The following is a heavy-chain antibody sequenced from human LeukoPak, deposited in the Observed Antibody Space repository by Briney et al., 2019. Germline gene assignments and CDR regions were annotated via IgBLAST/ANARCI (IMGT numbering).Heavy chain of an antibody. V-gene: IGHV3-49*02. D-gene: IGHD3-10*01. Sequence: GGSLRLFCRASGFTLGYYAMSWVRQAPGKGLEGVGLIRSKAYDGTADYAASVKGRFTISRDESTSIANQHMNSLNTENTGVYYCATDERRTDWVSGRIEDHYYFDYWGQGALVTVSS. CDR2: IRSKAYDGTA. CDR1: GFTLGYYA. CDR3: ATDERRTDWVSGRIEDHYYFDY. J-gene: IGHJ4*02.